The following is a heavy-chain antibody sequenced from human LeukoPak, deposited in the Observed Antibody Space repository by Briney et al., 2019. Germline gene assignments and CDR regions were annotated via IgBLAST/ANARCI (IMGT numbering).Heavy chain of an antibody. J-gene: IGHJ5*02. Sequence: PGGSLRLSCTASGFTFSAYVMTWVRQAPGKGLEWVAVIWYDASDRYYADSVKGRFTISRDNSKNTLFLQMNSLRDDDTAVYYCVRGVGVSRFNYFDPWGQGTLVVVSS. CDR2: IWYDASDR. CDR1: GFTFSAYV. CDR3: VRGVGVSRFNYFDP. D-gene: IGHD5-24*01. V-gene: IGHV3-33*08.